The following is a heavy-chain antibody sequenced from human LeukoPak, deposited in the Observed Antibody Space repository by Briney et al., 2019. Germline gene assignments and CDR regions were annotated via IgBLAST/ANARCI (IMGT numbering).Heavy chain of an antibody. CDR3: AKVSRPMYNWNYADY. CDR2: ISYDGSNK. V-gene: IGHV3-30*18. Sequence: GGSLRLSCAASGFTFSSYGMHWVRQAPGKGLEWVAVISYDGSNKYYADSVKGRFTISRDNSKNTLYLQMNSLRAEDTAVYYCAKVSRPMYNWNYADYWGQGTLVTVSS. J-gene: IGHJ4*02. CDR1: GFTFSSYG. D-gene: IGHD1-7*01.